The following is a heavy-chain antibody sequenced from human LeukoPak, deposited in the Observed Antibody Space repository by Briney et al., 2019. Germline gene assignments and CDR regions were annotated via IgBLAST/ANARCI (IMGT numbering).Heavy chain of an antibody. CDR2: IIPIFGTA. V-gene: IGHV1-69*05. CDR1: GGTFSSYA. J-gene: IGHJ6*03. Sequence: GASVKVSCKASGGTFSSYAISWVRQAPGQGLEWMGGIIPIFGTANYAQKFQGRVTITRNSSISTAYMELSSLRSEDTAVYYCARVLVGATSPDYYYYYMDVWGKGTTVTVSS. CDR3: ARVLVGATSPDYYYYYMDV. D-gene: IGHD1-26*01.